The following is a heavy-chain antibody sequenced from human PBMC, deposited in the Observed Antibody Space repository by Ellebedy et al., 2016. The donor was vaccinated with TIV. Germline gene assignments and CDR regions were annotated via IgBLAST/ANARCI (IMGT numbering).Heavy chain of an antibody. CDR2: IKEDGSRK. D-gene: IGHD4-23*01. V-gene: IGHV3-7*01. CDR1: GITFSNYA. J-gene: IGHJ4*02. Sequence: GESLKISCAASGITFSNYALTWVRQAPGKGLEWVANIKEDGSRKYYADSVKGRFTISRDNDKNSLYLEMNSPRAEDTGVYYCARGRYGGRFFDYWGQGTLVTVSS. CDR3: ARGRYGGRFFDY.